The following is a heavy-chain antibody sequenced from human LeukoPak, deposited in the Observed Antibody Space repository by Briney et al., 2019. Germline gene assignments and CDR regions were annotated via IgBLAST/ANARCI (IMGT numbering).Heavy chain of an antibody. CDR2: MYHSGST. D-gene: IGHD6-13*01. CDR3: ARQGGSSSPYYYYYMDV. V-gene: IGHV4-38-2*01. CDR1: GYSISSGYY. Sequence: SETLSLTCAVSGYSISSGYYWGWFRQPPGKGLECIGCMYHSGSTYYNPSLKSRVTISVDTSKNQFSLKLSSVTAADTAVYYCARQGGSSSPYYYYYMDVWGKGTTVTVSS. J-gene: IGHJ6*03.